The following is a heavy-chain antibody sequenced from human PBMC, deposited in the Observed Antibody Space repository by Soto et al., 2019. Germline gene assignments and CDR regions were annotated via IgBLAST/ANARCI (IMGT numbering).Heavy chain of an antibody. CDR1: GGTFNNYV. J-gene: IGHJ4*02. CDR2: IIPIFGTP. V-gene: IGHV1-69*06. D-gene: IGHD6-19*01. CDR3: ARDGGKYSSGWYYFDY. Sequence: SVKVSCKASGGTFNNYVINWVRQAPGQGLEWMAGIIPIFGTPNYAQKFQGRVTITADKSTSTAYMELNSLRSEDTAVYYCARDGGKYSSGWYYFDYWGKGTLVTVSS.